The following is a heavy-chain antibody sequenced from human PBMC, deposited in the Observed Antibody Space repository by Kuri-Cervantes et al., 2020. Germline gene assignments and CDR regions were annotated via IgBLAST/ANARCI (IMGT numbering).Heavy chain of an antibody. D-gene: IGHD3-3*01. J-gene: IGHJ6*02. Sequence: GGSLRLSCAASGFTFSGSAMHWVRQASGKGLEWVGRIRSKANSYATAYAASVKGRFTISRDDSKNTAYLQMNSLKTEDTAVYYCTRHVLRFLEWSPEYYYYGMDVWGQGTTVTVSS. CDR3: TRHVLRFLEWSPEYYYYGMDV. CDR2: IRSKANSYAT. V-gene: IGHV3-73*01. CDR1: GFTFSGSA.